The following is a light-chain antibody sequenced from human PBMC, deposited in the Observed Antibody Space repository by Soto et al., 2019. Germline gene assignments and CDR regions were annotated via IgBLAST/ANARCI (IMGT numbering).Light chain of an antibody. J-gene: IGKJ5*01. V-gene: IGKV2-30*02. CDR1: QSLVHSDGIAY. Sequence: DVVMTQSPLSLPVTLGQPASISCRSNQSLVHSDGIAYFSWVQQRPGRSPRLXIYKVSNRDSGVPARFSGSGSGTDFALKISRVEAEDVGVYYCMQGTHWPITFGQGTRLEIK. CDR3: MQGTHWPIT. CDR2: KVS.